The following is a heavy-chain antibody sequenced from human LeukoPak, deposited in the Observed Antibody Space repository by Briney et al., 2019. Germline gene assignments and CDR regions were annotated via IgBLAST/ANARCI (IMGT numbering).Heavy chain of an antibody. CDR2: IIPIFGTA. V-gene: IGHV1-69*05. D-gene: IGHD6-13*01. CDR1: GGTFSSYA. J-gene: IGHJ4*02. CDR3: ARREQQLALFDY. Sequence: GASVKVSCKASGGTFSSYAISWVRQAPGQGLEWMGGIIPIFGTANYAQKLQGRVTMTTDTSTSTAYMELRSLRSDDTAVYYCARREQQLALFDYWGQGTLVTVSS.